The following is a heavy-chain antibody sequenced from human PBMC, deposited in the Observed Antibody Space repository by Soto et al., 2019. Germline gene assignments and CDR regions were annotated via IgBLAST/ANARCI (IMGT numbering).Heavy chain of an antibody. Sequence: GESLKISCKGSGYTFPNYWIGWVRQMPGKGLYWMGMIYPNDSDTRYSPSFQGQATISTDKSITTAYLQWSSLKASDTAMYYCAAGYTTGLDAFDVWGQGTMVTVSS. CDR3: AAGYTTGLDAFDV. D-gene: IGHD6-19*01. CDR1: GYTFPNYW. V-gene: IGHV5-51*01. CDR2: IYPNDSDT. J-gene: IGHJ3*01.